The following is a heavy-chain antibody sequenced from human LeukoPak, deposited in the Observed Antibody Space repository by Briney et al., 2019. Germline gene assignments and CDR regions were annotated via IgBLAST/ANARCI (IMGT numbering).Heavy chain of an antibody. CDR3: ARGGPYHGWDY. CDR1: GYTFSRYY. Sequence: ASVKVSCKASGYTFSRYYMHWARQAPGQGLEWVGRIDPNGGSTIYARNLQGRVTMTSDTSTSTVYMELSSLRSEDTAVYYCARGGPYHGWDYWGQGTLVTVSS. J-gene: IGHJ4*02. CDR2: IDPNGGST. V-gene: IGHV1-46*01. D-gene: IGHD2-15*01.